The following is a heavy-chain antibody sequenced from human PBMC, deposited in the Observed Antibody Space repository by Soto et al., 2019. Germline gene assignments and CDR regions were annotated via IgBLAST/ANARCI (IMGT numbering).Heavy chain of an antibody. D-gene: IGHD1-26*01. CDR3: AKAVGDY. V-gene: IGHV3-23*01. Sequence: PGGSLRLSCAASGFIASNYAMSWVRQAPGKGLEWVSGFSGSGGATFYADSVKGRSTISRDSSKNTIYLQMDRLRADDTAVYYCAKAVGDYWGRGTLVTVSS. CDR1: GFIASNYA. CDR2: FSGSGGAT. J-gene: IGHJ4*02.